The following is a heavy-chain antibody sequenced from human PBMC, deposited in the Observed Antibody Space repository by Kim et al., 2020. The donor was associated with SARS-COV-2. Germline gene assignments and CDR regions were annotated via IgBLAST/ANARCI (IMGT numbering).Heavy chain of an antibody. CDR2: MNPNSGNT. J-gene: IGHJ4*02. CDR1: GYTFTSYD. V-gene: IGHV1-8*01. CDR3: ARESSYYGDPLRVVFDY. Sequence: ASVKVSCKASGYTFTSYDINWVRQATGQGLEWMGWMNPNSGNTGYAQKFQGRVTMTRNTSISTAYMELSSLRSEDTAVYYCARESSYYGDPLRVVFDYWGQGTLVTVSS. D-gene: IGHD4-17*01.